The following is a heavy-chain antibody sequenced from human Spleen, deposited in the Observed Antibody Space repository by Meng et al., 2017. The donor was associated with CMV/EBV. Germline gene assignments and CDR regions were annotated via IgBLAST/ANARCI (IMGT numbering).Heavy chain of an antibody. CDR1: GASISSGGFY. CDR3: ARFSPSWYYFDH. Sequence: TVSGASISSGGFYWSWIRQHPGKGLEWIGYIYYSGTTFYNPSLRGRVTISADTSKNQFSLELTAVTAAATAVYFCARFSPSWYYFDHWGQGVLVTVSS. J-gene: IGHJ4*02. V-gene: IGHV4-31*03. CDR2: IYYSGTT. D-gene: IGHD3-3*02.